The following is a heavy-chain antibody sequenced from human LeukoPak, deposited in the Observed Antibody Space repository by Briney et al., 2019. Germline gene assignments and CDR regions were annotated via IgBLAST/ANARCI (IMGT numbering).Heavy chain of an antibody. Sequence: SETLSLTCAVSGYSISSGYYWGWIRQPPGKGLESIGSIYHSGSTYYNPSLKSRVTISVDTSKNQFSLKLSSVTAADTAVYYCARRSARSAVVAASPYFDYWGQGTLVTVSS. CDR2: IYHSGST. D-gene: IGHD2-15*01. V-gene: IGHV4-38-2*01. J-gene: IGHJ4*02. CDR3: ARRSARSAVVAASPYFDY. CDR1: GYSISSGYY.